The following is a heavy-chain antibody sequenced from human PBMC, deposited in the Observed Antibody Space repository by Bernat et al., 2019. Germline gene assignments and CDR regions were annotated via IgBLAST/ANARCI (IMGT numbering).Heavy chain of an antibody. CDR1: GFTVSSNY. CDR2: IYSGGST. D-gene: IGHD6-19*01. Sequence: EGERGERGGGLVQPGGGLRLSCAAAGFTVSSNYMSWVRQAPGKGLEWVSVIYSGGSTYYADSVKGRFTISRDNSKNTLYLQMNSLRAEDTAVYYCARVPQGPYSSGWYVYFDYWGQGTLVTVSS. CDR3: ARVPQGPYSSGWYVYFDY. J-gene: IGHJ4*02. V-gene: IGHV3-66*01.